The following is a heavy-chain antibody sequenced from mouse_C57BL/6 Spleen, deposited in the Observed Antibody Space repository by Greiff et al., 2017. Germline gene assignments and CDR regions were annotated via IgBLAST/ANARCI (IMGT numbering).Heavy chain of an antibody. J-gene: IGHJ3*01. Sequence: DVKLQESGPGLVKPSQSLSLTCSVTGYSITSGYYWNWIRQFPGNKLEWMGYISYDGSNNYNPSLKNRISITRDTSKNQFFLKLNSVTTEDTATYYCASPGLYYYGSEGAWFAYWGQGTLVTVSA. V-gene: IGHV3-6*01. CDR3: ASPGLYYYGSEGAWFAY. CDR2: ISYDGSN. D-gene: IGHD1-1*01. CDR1: GYSITSGYY.